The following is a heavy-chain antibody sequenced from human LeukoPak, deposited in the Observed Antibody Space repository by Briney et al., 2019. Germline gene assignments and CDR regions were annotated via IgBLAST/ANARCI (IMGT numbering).Heavy chain of an antibody. CDR2: IYYSGST. Sequence: SETLSLTCTVSGGSISSYYWSWIRQPPGKGLEWIGYIYYSGSTNYNPSLKSRVTISVDTSKNQFSLKLSSVTAADTAVYYCARVNVWGSYRRYYYYYMDVWGKGTTVTVSS. CDR1: GGSISSYY. D-gene: IGHD3-16*02. V-gene: IGHV4-59*01. J-gene: IGHJ6*03. CDR3: ARVNVWGSYRRYYYYYMDV.